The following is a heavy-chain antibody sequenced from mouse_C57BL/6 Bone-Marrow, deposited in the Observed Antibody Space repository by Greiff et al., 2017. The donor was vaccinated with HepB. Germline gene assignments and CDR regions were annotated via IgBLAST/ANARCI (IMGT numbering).Heavy chain of an antibody. CDR3: TVTMIRGAMDY. V-gene: IGHV6-3*01. CDR2: IRLKSDNYAT. Sequence: EVKVEESGGGLVQPGASMKLSCVASGFTFSNYWMNWVRQSPEKGLEWVAQIRLKSDNYATHYAESVKGRFTISRDDSKSSVYLQMNNLRAEDTGIYYCTVTMIRGAMDYWGQGTSVTVSS. CDR1: GFTFSNYW. J-gene: IGHJ4*01. D-gene: IGHD2-4*01.